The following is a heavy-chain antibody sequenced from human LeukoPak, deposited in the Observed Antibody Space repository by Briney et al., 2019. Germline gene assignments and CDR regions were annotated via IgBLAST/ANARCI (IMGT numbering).Heavy chain of an antibody. J-gene: IGHJ4*02. CDR1: GGSISSSSYY. CDR3: AGALGYYGSGSYYNFDY. CDR2: FYYSGST. D-gene: IGHD3-10*01. Sequence: SETLSLTCTVSGGSISSSSYYWGWIRQPPGKGLEWIGSFYYSGSTFYNPSLKRRVTISVHTSRNQFSLNLSSVTAADTAVYYCAGALGYYGSGSYYNFDYWGQGTLVTVSS. V-gene: IGHV4-39*01.